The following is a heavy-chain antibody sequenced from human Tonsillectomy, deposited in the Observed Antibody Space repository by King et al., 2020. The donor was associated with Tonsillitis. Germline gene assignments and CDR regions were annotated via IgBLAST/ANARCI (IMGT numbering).Heavy chain of an antibody. CDR3: TTDPFWGY. D-gene: IGHD2/OR15-2a*01. Sequence: VQLVESGGGLVKPGGSLRLSCAASVFTFNNAWMNWVRQAPGKGLEWVGRIKSKLDGGTTDYAAPVKGRFTISRDDSKKTLYLQMNSLKTGDTAVYYCTTDPFWGYWGQGTLVTVSS. J-gene: IGHJ4*02. CDR1: VFTFNNAW. V-gene: IGHV3-15*07. CDR2: IKSKLDGGTT.